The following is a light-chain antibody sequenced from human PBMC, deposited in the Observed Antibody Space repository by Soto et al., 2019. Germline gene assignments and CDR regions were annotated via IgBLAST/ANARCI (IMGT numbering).Light chain of an antibody. J-gene: IGLJ2*01. CDR1: SSDVASYNY. Sequence: QSALTQPRSVSGSPGQSVTISCTGTSSDVASYNYVSWYQHHPGKAPNVIIYDVSKRPSGVPDRFSGSKSGNTASLTISGLQAEDEADYYCCSYVGTSVVFGGGTKLTVL. CDR2: DVS. CDR3: CSYVGTSVV. V-gene: IGLV2-11*01.